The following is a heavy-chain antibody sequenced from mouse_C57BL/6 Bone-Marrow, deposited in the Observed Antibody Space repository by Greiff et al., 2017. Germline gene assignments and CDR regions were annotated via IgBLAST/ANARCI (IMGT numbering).Heavy chain of an antibody. J-gene: IGHJ2*01. CDR3: TRWGGSTVSSGNYFDY. D-gene: IGHD1-1*01. V-gene: IGHV1-15*01. Sequence: QVQLQQSGAELVRPGASVTLSCKASGYTFTAYEMHWVKQTPVHGLEWIGAIDPETGGTAYNQKFKGKAILTADKSSSTAYMELRSLTSEDSAGYYCTRWGGSTVSSGNYFDYWGQGTTLTVSS. CDR1: GYTFTAYE. CDR2: IDPETGGT.